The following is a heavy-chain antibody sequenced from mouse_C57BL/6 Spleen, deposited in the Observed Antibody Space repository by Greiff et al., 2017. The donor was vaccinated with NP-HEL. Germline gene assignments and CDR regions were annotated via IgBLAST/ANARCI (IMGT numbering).Heavy chain of an antibody. CDR2: IRNKANGYTT. CDR1: GFTFTDYY. Sequence: EVQLVESGGGLVQPGGSLSLSCAASGFTFTDYYMSWVRQPPGKALEWLGFIRNKANGYTTEYSASVKGRFTISRDNSQSILYLQMNALRAEDSATYYCARDYYGSSYLFAYWGQGTLVTVSA. J-gene: IGHJ3*01. D-gene: IGHD1-1*01. CDR3: ARDYYGSSYLFAY. V-gene: IGHV7-3*01.